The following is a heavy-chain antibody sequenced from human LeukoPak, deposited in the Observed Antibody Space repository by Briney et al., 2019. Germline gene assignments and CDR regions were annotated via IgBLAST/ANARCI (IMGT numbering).Heavy chain of an antibody. CDR3: ARDQEGFDY. J-gene: IGHJ4*02. CDR2: IYPRDGST. Sequence: ASVKVSCKAAGYTFTSNYIHWVRQAPGQGLEWMGMIYPRDGSTSYAQKFQGRVTVTRDTSTSTVHMELSGLRSEDTAVYYCARDQEGFDYWGQGTLVTVFS. V-gene: IGHV1-46*01. CDR1: GYTFTSNY.